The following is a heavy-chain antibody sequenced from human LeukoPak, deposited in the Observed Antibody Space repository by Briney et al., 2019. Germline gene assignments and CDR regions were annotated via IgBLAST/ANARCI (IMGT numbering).Heavy chain of an antibody. J-gene: IGHJ4*02. CDR2: ISTSNGNT. V-gene: IGHV1-18*01. D-gene: IGHD5-12*01. Sequence: ASVKVSCKASGYTFTDYGISWVRQAPGQGLEWMGWISTSNGNTKYAQKVQDRVTMTTDTSTTTAYMELRGLKSDDTAVYYCARVDDGYSGHDYYFDRWGQGTLVTVSS. CDR3: ARVDDGYSGHDYYFDR. CDR1: GYTFTDYG.